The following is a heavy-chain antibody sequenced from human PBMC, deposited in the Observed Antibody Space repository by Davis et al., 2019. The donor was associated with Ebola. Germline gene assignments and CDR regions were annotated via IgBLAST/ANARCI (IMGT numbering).Heavy chain of an antibody. V-gene: IGHV4-59*04. J-gene: IGHJ4*02. Sequence: GSLRLSCTVSGGSISSYYWSWIRQPPGKGLEWIGYIYYSGSTYYNPSLKSRVTISVDTSKNQFSLKLSSVTAADTAVYYCARLSVVLDYWGQGTLVTVSS. CDR2: IYYSGST. CDR3: ARLSVVLDY. CDR1: GGSISSYY. D-gene: IGHD3-22*01.